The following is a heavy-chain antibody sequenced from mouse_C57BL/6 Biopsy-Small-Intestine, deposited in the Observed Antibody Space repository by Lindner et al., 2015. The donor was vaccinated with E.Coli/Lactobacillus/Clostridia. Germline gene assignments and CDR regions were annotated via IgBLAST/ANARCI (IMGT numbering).Heavy chain of an antibody. Sequence: VQLQESGPVLVKPGASVKMSCKASGYTFTDYYMNWVKQSHGKSLEWIGVINPYNGGTSYNQKFKGKATLTVDKSSSTAYMELNSLTSEDSAVYYCARLPTSYYFDYWGQGTTLTVSS. CDR3: ARLPTSYYFDY. V-gene: IGHV1-19*01. J-gene: IGHJ2*01. CDR1: GYTFTDYY. CDR2: INPYNGGT.